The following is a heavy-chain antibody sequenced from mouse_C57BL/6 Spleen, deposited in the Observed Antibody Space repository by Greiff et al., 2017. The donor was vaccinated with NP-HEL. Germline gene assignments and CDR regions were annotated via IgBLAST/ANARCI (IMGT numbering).Heavy chain of an antibody. CDR2: IDPENGDT. J-gene: IGHJ1*03. V-gene: IGHV14-4*01. Sequence: EVQLQQSGAELVRPGASVKLSCTASGFNIKDDYMHWVKQRPEQGLEWIGWIDPENGDTEYASKFQGKATITADTSSNTAYLQLSSLTSEDTAVYYCTSPYYSSSYWYFDVWGTGTTVTVSS. CDR3: TSPYYSSSYWYFDV. D-gene: IGHD1-1*01. CDR1: GFNIKDDY.